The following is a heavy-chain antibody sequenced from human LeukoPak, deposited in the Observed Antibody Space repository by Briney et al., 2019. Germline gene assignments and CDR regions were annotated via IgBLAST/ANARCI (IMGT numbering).Heavy chain of an antibody. CDR1: GGSISSYF. CDR2: ISYRGNT. D-gene: IGHD6-25*01. CDR3: ARHSLAAGFDY. Sequence: SETLSLTCTVSGGSISSYFWSWVRQPPGKGLYWIGYISYRGNTDYNPSLKSRVTISVDRSKNQFSLKLSSVTAADTAVYYCARHSLAAGFDYWGQGTLVTVSS. V-gene: IGHV4-59*12. J-gene: IGHJ4*02.